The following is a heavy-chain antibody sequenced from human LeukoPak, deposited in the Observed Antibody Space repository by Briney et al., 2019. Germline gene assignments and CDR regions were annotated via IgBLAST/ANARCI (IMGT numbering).Heavy chain of an antibody. Sequence: GGSLRLSCAASRFTFDTYGMSWVRQAPGKGLEWVSVVGDSAATTHYADSVKGRFFISRDNSKNTVHLQMNSLRVEDAAVYYCAKXXFXVLRGVASDDGFAVWGQGTMVTVSS. J-gene: IGHJ3*01. CDR1: RFTFDTYG. CDR2: VGDSAATT. D-gene: IGHD3-10*01. CDR3: AKXXFXVLRGVASDDGFAV. V-gene: IGHV3-23*01.